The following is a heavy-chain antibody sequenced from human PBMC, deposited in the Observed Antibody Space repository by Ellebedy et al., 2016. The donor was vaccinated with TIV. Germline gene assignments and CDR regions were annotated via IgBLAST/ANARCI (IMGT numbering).Heavy chain of an antibody. V-gene: IGHV3-74*01. J-gene: IGHJ4*02. Sequence: PGGSLRLSCAASGFTFSSHWMHWVRQAPGKGLVWVSCIKGDGSSVDYADSVRGRFIISRDNAKDTVSLQMNSLRAEDTAVYYCVRDGVGATPLDYWGQGITVTVSS. CDR1: GFTFSSHW. D-gene: IGHD1-26*01. CDR2: IKGDGSSV. CDR3: VRDGVGATPLDY.